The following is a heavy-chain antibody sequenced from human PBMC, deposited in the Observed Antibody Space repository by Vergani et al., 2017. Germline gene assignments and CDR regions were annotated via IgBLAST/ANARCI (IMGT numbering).Heavy chain of an antibody. D-gene: IGHD3-3*01. J-gene: IGHJ5*02. CDR3: AKTHDFSSLYSSYNWFDP. Sequence: EVMLVQSGAEVKKPGESLKISCQGSGYSITNYWIAWVRQRPGKGLEWMGIIYAGDSDVRYSPSFQGQVTMSVDKSLSTAYLQWSSLKASATATYYCAKTHDFSSLYSSYNWFDPWGQGILVTVSS. V-gene: IGHV5-51*03. CDR1: GYSITNYW. CDR2: IYAGDSDV.